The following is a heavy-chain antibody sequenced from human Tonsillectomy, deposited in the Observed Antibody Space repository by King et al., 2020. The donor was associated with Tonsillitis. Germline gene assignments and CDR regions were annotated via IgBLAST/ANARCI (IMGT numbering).Heavy chain of an antibody. CDR1: GFTFSSYA. CDR2: ISGSGGTT. Sequence: VQLVESGGGLVQYGGSLRLSCAASGFTFSSYAMSWVRQAPGKGLEWVSTISGSGGTTYYADSVKGRFTISRDNSKKTLYLQLNSLRAEDTAIYFCAKGFVWTGAAIRRIFDFWGQGTLVTVYS. J-gene: IGHJ4*02. CDR3: AKGFVWTGAAIRRIFDF. D-gene: IGHD2-2*02. V-gene: IGHV3-23*04.